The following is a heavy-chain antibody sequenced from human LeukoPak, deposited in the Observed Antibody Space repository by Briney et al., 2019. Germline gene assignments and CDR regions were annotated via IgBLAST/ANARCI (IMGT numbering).Heavy chain of an antibody. V-gene: IGHV3-48*01. D-gene: IGHD3-9*01. J-gene: IGHJ6*02. CDR3: ARDLRLRYFVGDV. CDR2: ISSSSSTI. Sequence: GSLRLSCAASGFTFSSYSMNWVRQAPGKGLEWVSYISSSSSTIYYADSVKGRFTISRDNAKNSLYLQMNSLRAEDTAVYYCARDLRLRYFVGDVWGQGTTVTVSS. CDR1: GFTFSSYS.